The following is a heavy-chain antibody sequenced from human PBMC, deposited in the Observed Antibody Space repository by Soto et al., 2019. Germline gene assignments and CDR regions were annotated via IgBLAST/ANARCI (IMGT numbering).Heavy chain of an antibody. CDR1: GGTFSSYA. CDR3: ARNGILRRPNYYYYGMDV. J-gene: IGHJ6*02. Sequence: GASVKVSCKASGGTFSSYAISWVRQAPGQGLEWMGGIIPTFGTANYAQKFQGRVTITADKSTSTAYMELSSLRSEDTAVYYCARNGILRRPNYYYYGMDVWGQGTTVTVS. CDR2: IIPTFGTA. V-gene: IGHV1-69*06.